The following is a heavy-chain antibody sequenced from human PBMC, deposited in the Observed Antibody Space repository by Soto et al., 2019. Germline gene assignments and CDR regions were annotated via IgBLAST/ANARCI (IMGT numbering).Heavy chain of an antibody. D-gene: IGHD6-13*01. J-gene: IGHJ4*02. CDR2: INHSGST. CDR1: GGSFRGYY. Sequence: SETLSLTCAVYGGSFRGYYWSWIRQPPGKGLEWIGEINHSGSTNYNPSLKSRVTISVDTSKNQFSLKLSSVTAADTAVYYCARGLAAAGNYYFDYWGQGTLVTVSS. V-gene: IGHV4-34*01. CDR3: ARGLAAAGNYYFDY.